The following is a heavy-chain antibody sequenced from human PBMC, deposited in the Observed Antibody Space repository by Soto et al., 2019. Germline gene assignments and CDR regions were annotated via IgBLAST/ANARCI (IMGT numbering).Heavy chain of an antibody. CDR3: ARDGGRHSGGIDY. CDR2: IIPIFGTA. D-gene: IGHD1-26*01. J-gene: IGHJ4*02. CDR1: GGTFSSYS. V-gene: IGHV1-69*01. Sequence: QVQLVQSGAEVKKPGSSVKVSCKASGGTFSSYSINWVRQAPGQGLEWMGEIIPIFGTANYAKKFQGRVTITADEATSTAYMELSSLRTEDTAVYSCARDGGRHSGGIDYWGQGTLVPVSS.